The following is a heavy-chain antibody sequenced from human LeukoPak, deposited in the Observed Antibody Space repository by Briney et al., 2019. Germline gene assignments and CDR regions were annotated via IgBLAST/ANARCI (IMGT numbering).Heavy chain of an antibody. CDR3: ARERGDFRFVDI. J-gene: IGHJ3*02. V-gene: IGHV4-59*01. CDR2: IDYSGST. CDR1: GGSISSYY. D-gene: IGHD3-16*01. Sequence: PSETLSLTCAVYGGSISSYYWSWIRQPPGKGLEWIGYIDYSGSTNYNPSLKSRVTISVDTSKNQFSLKLSSVTAADTAVYYCARERGDFRFVDIWGQGKMVTVSS.